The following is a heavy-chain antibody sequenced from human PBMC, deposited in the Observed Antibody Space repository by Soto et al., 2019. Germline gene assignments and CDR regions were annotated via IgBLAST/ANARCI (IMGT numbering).Heavy chain of an antibody. V-gene: IGHV1-2*04. CDR1: GYTFTGYY. J-gene: IGHJ6*02. D-gene: IGHD6-6*01. CDR2: INPNSGGT. CDR3: AIGSSWRTRRVRRELKMDA. Sequence: GASVKVSCKASGYTFTGYYMHWVRQAPGQGLEWMGWINPNSGGTNYAQKFQGWVTMTRDTSISTAYIELSRLRSDDTAVYYCAIGSSWRTRRVRRELKMDAWGQGTTVSVSS.